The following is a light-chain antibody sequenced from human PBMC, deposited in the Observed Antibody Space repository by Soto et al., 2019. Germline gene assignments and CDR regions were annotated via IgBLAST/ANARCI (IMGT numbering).Light chain of an antibody. Sequence: EIVMTQSPATLSVSPGERVTVSCRASQNVNSNLAWYQQKPGQAPRPLIFGASTRATGIPARFSGSGSGTEFTLTISSLQSEDFAVYYCQQYNNFWTFVQGTKVEIK. CDR3: QQYNNFWT. CDR2: GAS. J-gene: IGKJ1*01. CDR1: QNVNSN. V-gene: IGKV3-15*01.